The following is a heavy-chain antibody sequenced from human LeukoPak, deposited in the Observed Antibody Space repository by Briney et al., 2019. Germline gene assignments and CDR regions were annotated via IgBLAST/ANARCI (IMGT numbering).Heavy chain of an antibody. CDR2: ISVYNGNT. Sequence: ASVKVSCKASGYTFTSYGINWVRQAPGQGLEWMGWISVYNGNTIYAQELQVRVTMTTDTSTSTAYMELRSLRSDDTAVYYCARGGGGDYDYIKIDYWGQGTLVTVSS. D-gene: IGHD5-12*01. CDR3: ARGGGGDYDYIKIDY. J-gene: IGHJ4*02. V-gene: IGHV1-18*04. CDR1: GYTFTSYG.